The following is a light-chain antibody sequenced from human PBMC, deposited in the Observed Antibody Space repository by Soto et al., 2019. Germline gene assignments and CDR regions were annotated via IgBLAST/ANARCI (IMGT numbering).Light chain of an antibody. J-gene: IGLJ3*02. V-gene: IGLV2-11*01. CDR2: GVS. Sequence: QSALTQPRSVSGSPGQSVTISCTGTNSDVGGYNYVSWYQQYPGKAPKLMISGVSERPSGVPDRFSGSKSGNTASLTISGLQAEDEADYYCCSYVDTETWVLGGGTKVTVL. CDR3: CSYVDTETWV. CDR1: NSDVGGYNY.